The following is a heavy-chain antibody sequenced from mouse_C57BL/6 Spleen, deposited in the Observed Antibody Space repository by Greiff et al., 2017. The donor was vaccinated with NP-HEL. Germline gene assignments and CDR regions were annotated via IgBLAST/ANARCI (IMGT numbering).Heavy chain of an antibody. V-gene: IGHV1-4*01. CDR2: INPRSGDT. J-gene: IGHJ2*01. CDR3: ARSRLYDFDY. D-gene: IGHD2-14*01. CDR1: GYTFTSYT. Sequence: VQLQQSGAELARPGASVKMSCKASGYTFTSYTMHWVKQRPGQGLEWIGYINPRSGDTKYNQKFKDKATLTADKSSSTAYMQLSSLTSEDSAVYYCARSRLYDFDYWGQGTTLTVSS.